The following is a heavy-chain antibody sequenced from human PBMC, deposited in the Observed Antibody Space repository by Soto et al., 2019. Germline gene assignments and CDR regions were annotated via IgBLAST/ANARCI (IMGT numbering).Heavy chain of an antibody. CDR2: IDPSDSYT. V-gene: IGHV5-10-1*01. D-gene: IGHD2-21*01. J-gene: IGHJ6*02. CDR1: GHRFTSYW. CDR3: ARHMEGQPLNGMDV. Sequence: GESLKISCQGSGHRFTSYWITWVRQMPGKGLEWMGRIDPSDSYTNYSPSFQGHVTISTDKSINTAYLHWSSLKASDTAMYFCARHMEGQPLNGMDVWGQGTTVTVSS.